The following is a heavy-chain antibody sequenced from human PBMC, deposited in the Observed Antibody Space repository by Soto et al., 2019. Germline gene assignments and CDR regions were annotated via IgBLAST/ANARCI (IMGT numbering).Heavy chain of an antibody. D-gene: IGHD1-26*01. V-gene: IGHV3-30-3*01. CDR3: ARDGGATTDDGFDI. CDR2: ISYDGSNK. CDR1: GFTFSSYT. J-gene: IGHJ3*02. Sequence: VQLVESGGGVVQPGRSLRLSCAASGFTFSSYTMHWVRQAPGKGLEWVAVISYDGSNKYYADSVKGRFTISRDNSKNTLYLQMNSLRAEDTAVYYCARDGGATTDDGFDIWGQGTMVTVSS.